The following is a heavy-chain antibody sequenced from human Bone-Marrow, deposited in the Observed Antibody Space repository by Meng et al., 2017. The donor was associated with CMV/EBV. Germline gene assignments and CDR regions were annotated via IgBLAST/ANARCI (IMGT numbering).Heavy chain of an antibody. D-gene: IGHD6-25*01. CDR3: ARSWDSSGDAFDI. V-gene: IGHV6-1*01. J-gene: IGHJ3*02. CDR2: TYYRSKWYN. CDR1: GDSVSSNSAA. Sequence: SCAISGDSVSSNSAAWNWIRQTPSRGLEWLGRTYYRSKWYNDYAVSVKSRITINPDTSKNQFSLQLNSVTPEDTAVYYCARSWDSSGDAFDIWGQGTMVTVSS.